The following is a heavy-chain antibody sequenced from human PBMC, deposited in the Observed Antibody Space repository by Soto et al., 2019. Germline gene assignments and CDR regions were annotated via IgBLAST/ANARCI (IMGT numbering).Heavy chain of an antibody. CDR3: ARPSPPYSSGPFDI. V-gene: IGHV1-69*13. Sequence: ASVKVSCKASGGTFSSYAISWVRQAPGQGLEWMGGIIPIFGTANYAQKFQGRVTITADESTSTAYMELSSLRSEDTAVYYCARPSPPYSSGPFDIWGQGTMVTASS. CDR2: IIPIFGTA. D-gene: IGHD6-19*01. CDR1: GGTFSSYA. J-gene: IGHJ3*02.